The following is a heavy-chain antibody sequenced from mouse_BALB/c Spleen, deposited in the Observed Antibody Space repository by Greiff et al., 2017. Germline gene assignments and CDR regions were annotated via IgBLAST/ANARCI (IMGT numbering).Heavy chain of an antibody. CDR2: ISSGGSYT. D-gene: IGHD2-4*01. CDR1: GFTFSSYA. Sequence: EVMLVESGGGLVKPGGSLKLSCAASGFTFSSYAMSWVRQTPEKRLEWVATISSGGSYTYYPDSVKGRFTISRDNAKNTLYLQMSSLRSEDTAMYYCARDDYDDADYYAMDYWGQGTSVTVSS. V-gene: IGHV5-9-1*01. J-gene: IGHJ4*01. CDR3: ARDDYDDADYYAMDY.